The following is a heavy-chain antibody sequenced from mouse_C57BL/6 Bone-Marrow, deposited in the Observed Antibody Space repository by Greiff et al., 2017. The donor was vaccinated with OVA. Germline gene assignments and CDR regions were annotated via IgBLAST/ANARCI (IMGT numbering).Heavy chain of an antibody. Sequence: QVQLQQPGAELVKPGASVKLSCKASGYTFTSYWMHWVKQRPGQGLEWIGMIHPNSGSTNYNEKFKSKATLTVDKSSSTAYMQLSSLTSEDSAVYYCATIDGYSYYAMDYWGQGTSVTVSS. CDR2: IHPNSGST. J-gene: IGHJ4*01. CDR3: ATIDGYSYYAMDY. V-gene: IGHV1-64*01. CDR1: GYTFTSYW. D-gene: IGHD2-3*01.